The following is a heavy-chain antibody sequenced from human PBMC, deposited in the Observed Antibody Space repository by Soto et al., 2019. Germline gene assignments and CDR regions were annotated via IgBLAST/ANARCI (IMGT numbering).Heavy chain of an antibody. CDR1: GYKFTSYW. CDR3: ARRTYFYDSSGYYTHEYFQH. Sequence: GESLKISCNGSGYKFTSYWIAWVRQMPGKGLEWLGIIYPGDSDTIYSPSFQGQVSILVDTSISTAYLQWSGLKASDTAMYYCARRTYFYDSSGYYTHEYFQHWGQGTLVTVSS. J-gene: IGHJ1*01. CDR2: IYPGDSDT. V-gene: IGHV5-51*01. D-gene: IGHD3-22*01.